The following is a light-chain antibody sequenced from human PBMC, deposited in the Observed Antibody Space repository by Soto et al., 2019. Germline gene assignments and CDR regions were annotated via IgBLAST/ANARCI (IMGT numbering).Light chain of an antibody. CDR2: EAS. CDR3: QQIYRYPLT. V-gene: IGKV1-9*01. Sequence: QLTQSPSSLSASLGDRVTITCRASQGISRYLAWYQQKPGQVPKLLISEASTLENGVPSRFSGGGFGTGFTLTISSLQPGDFAIYYCQQIYRYPLTFGGGTKVDIK. CDR1: QGISRY. J-gene: IGKJ4*01.